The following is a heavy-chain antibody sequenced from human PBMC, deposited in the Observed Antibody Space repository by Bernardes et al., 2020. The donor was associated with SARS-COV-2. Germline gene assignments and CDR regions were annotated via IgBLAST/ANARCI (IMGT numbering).Heavy chain of an antibody. CDR1: GGPISRFY. D-gene: IGHD1-26*01. CDR2: IHYNGST. V-gene: IGHV4-59*01. J-gene: IGHJ4*02. Sequence: SETLSLTCTVSGGPISRFYWSWTRQPPGKGLEWIGYIHYNGSTDYNPSLKSRATISVDTSKNQFSLKLSSVTAVDTAVYYCARGGWELGYWGQGTLVTVSS. CDR3: ARGGWELGY.